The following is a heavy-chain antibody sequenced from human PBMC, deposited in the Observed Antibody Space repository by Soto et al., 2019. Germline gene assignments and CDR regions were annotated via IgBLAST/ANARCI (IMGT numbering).Heavy chain of an antibody. CDR2: IYWDDDK. D-gene: IGHD6-13*01. Sequence: ESGSYAGEPTQTLTLTCTFSGFSLSTSGVGVGWIRQPPGKALEWLALIYWDDDKRYSPSLKSRLTITKDTSKNQVVLTMTNMDPVDTATYYCAHSKVDSSWHSPYWFDPWGQGTLVTVSS. CDR3: AHSKVDSSWHSPYWFDP. V-gene: IGHV2-5*02. J-gene: IGHJ5*02. CDR1: GFSLSTSGVG.